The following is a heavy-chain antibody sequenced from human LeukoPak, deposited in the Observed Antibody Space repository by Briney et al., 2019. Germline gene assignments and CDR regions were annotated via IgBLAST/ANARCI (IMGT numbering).Heavy chain of an antibody. Sequence: PSQTLSLTCTVSGGSISSGYYYWHWIRQPPGKGLEWIGYISYSGSTYYNPSVKSRVTISIDTSKNQFSLKLSSVTAADTAVYYCARAGRTYNWNYVGAFDIWGQGTIVTVSS. D-gene: IGHD1-7*01. CDR2: ISYSGST. J-gene: IGHJ3*02. CDR1: GGSISSGYYY. CDR3: ARAGRTYNWNYVGAFDI. V-gene: IGHV4-30-4*01.